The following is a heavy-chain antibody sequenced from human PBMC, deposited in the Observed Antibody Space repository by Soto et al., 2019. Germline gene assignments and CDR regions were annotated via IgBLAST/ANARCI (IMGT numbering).Heavy chain of an antibody. CDR1: GFTFSSYS. D-gene: IGHD3-3*01. J-gene: IGHJ3*02. CDR2: ISSSSSYI. CDR3: ARGLEVLRFFEWFPLDI. Sequence: EVQLVESGGGLVKPGGSLRLSCAASGFTFSSYSMNWVRQAPGKGLEWVSSISSSSSYIYYADSVKGRFTISRDNAKNSLYLQMNSLRAEDTAVYYCARGLEVLRFFEWFPLDIWGQGTMVTVSS. V-gene: IGHV3-21*01.